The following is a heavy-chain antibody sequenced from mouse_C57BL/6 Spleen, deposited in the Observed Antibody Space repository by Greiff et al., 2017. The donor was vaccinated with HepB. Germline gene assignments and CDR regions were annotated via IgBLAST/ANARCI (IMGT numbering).Heavy chain of an antibody. D-gene: IGHD1-1*01. CDR3: AKNWYYGSSVFDY. CDR2: IWRGGST. V-gene: IGHV2-5*01. Sequence: QVQLQQSGPGLVQPSQSLSITCTVSGFSLTSYGLHWVRQSPGKGLEWLGVIWRGGSTDYNAAFMSRLSITKDNSKSQVFFKMNSLQADDTAIYYCAKNWYYGSSVFDYWGQGTTLTVSS. J-gene: IGHJ2*01. CDR1: GFSLTSYG.